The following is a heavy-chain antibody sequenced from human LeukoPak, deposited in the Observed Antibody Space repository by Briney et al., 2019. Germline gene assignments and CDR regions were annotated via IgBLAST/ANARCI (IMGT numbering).Heavy chain of an antibody. CDR1: GFTFSSYE. CDR2: ISSSGTTI. D-gene: IGHD3-3*01. Sequence: GGSLILSCAASGFTFSSYEMNWVRQAPGKGLEWVSYISSSGTTINHADSVKGRFTISRDNAKNSLYLQMNSLRAEDTAVYYCARVGRFRAFIDYWGQGTLVTVSS. CDR3: ARVGRFRAFIDY. J-gene: IGHJ4*02. V-gene: IGHV3-48*03.